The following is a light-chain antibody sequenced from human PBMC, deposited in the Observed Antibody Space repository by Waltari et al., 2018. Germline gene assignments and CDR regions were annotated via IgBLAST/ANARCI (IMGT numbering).Light chain of an antibody. J-gene: IGLJ3*02. V-gene: IGLV1-51*01. CDR2: DNN. Sequence: QSVLTQPPSLSAAPGQKVTISCPGTSPNIGNTHVAWYQQPPGAAPKLLIYDNNKRPSGIPDRFSASKSDTSATLGITGLQTGDEADYYCGTWDTGLSVWVLGGGTKLTVL. CDR3: GTWDTGLSVWV. CDR1: SPNIGNTH.